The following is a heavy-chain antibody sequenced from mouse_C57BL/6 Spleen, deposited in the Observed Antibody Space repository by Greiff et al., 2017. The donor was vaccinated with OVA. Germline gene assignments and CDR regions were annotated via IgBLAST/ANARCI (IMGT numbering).Heavy chain of an antibody. CDR1: GFTFSDYG. CDR3: ARGAYYSNYDWYFDV. D-gene: IGHD2-5*01. Sequence: EVQRVESGGGLVKPGGSLKLSCAASGFTFSDYGMHWVRQAPEKGLEWVAYISSGSSTIYYADTVKGRFTISRDNAKNTLFLQMTSLRSEDTAMYYCARGAYYSNYDWYFDVWGTGTTVTVSS. V-gene: IGHV5-17*01. J-gene: IGHJ1*03. CDR2: ISSGSSTI.